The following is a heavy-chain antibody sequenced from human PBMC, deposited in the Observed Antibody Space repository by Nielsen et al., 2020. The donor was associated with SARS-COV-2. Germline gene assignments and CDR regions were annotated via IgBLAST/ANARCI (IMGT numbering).Heavy chain of an antibody. Sequence: GESLKISCKGSGYSFTSYWIGWVRQMPGKGLEWMGIIYPGDSDTRYSPSFQGQVTISADKSISTAYLQWSSLKASDTAMYYCASGYYDILTGRDYYYGMDVWGQGTTVTVSS. CDR3: ASGYYDILTGRDYYYGMDV. V-gene: IGHV5-51*01. CDR2: IYPGDSDT. CDR1: GYSFTSYW. J-gene: IGHJ6*02. D-gene: IGHD3-9*01.